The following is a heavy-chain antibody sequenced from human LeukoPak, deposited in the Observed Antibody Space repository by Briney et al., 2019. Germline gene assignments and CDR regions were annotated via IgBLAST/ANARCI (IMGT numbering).Heavy chain of an antibody. CDR3: ARARSGVDFWSGYNYYYYMDV. D-gene: IGHD3-3*01. J-gene: IGHJ6*03. Sequence: SVKVSCKASRGTFSSYAISWVRQAPGQGLEWMGGIIPIFGTANYAQKFQGRATITTDESTSTAYMELSSLRSEDTAVYYCARARSGVDFWSGYNYYYYMDVWGKGTTVTVSS. CDR1: RGTFSSYA. V-gene: IGHV1-69*05. CDR2: IIPIFGTA.